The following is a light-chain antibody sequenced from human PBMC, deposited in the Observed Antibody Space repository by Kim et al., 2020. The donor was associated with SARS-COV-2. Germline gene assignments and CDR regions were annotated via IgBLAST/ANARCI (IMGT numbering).Light chain of an antibody. Sequence: QSITISCTGTSSDVGTDNLVAWYQQNRGKAHKLMIYEVSKWPAGVSNRFSGSKSGNTASLTISGLQAEDEADYFCCSYSRSSTSVLFGGGTQLTVL. J-gene: IGLJ2*01. CDR1: SSDVGTDNL. V-gene: IGLV2-23*02. CDR3: CSYSRSSTSVL. CDR2: EVS.